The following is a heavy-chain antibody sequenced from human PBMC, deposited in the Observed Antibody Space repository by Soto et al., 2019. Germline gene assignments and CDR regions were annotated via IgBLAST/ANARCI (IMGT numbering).Heavy chain of an antibody. CDR3: ARSLAYYDFWSGYYWGYYYYGMDV. CDR1: GYTFTSYG. J-gene: IGHJ6*02. D-gene: IGHD3-3*01. V-gene: IGHV1-18*01. Sequence: QVQLVQSGAEVKKPGASVKVSCKASGYTFTSYGISWVRQAPGQGLEWMGWISAYNGNTNYAQKLQGRVTMTTDTSTSTAYMELRSLRSDDTAVYYCARSLAYYDFWSGYYWGYYYYGMDVWGQGTTVTVSS. CDR2: ISAYNGNT.